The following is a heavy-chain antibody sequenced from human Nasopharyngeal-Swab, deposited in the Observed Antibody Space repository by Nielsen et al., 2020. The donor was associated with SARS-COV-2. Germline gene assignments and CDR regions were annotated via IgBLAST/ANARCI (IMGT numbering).Heavy chain of an antibody. D-gene: IGHD3-3*01. CDR1: GFTFSNYW. V-gene: IGHV3-7*01. Sequence: GESLKISCAASGFTFSNYWMSWVRQAPGKGLEWVDNIKQDGSEIYYVDSLKGRFTISRDNAKNSLYLQMNSLRAEDTAVYYCGRLRYDFWNGPPKDYWGQGTMVTVSS. J-gene: IGHJ4*02. CDR3: GRLRYDFWNGPPKDY. CDR2: IKQDGSEI.